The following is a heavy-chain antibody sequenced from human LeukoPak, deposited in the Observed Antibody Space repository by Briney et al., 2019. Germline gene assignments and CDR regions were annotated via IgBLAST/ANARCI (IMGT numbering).Heavy chain of an antibody. V-gene: IGHV4-34*01. CDR3: ARESMGWFDP. Sequence: SETLSLTCAVYGGSFSGYYWSWIRQPPGKGLEWIGEINHSGSTNYNPSLKSRVTISVDTSKNQFSRKLSSVTAADTAVYYCARESMGWFDPWGQGTLVTVSS. CDR2: INHSGST. CDR1: GGSFSGYY. D-gene: IGHD2-21*01. J-gene: IGHJ5*02.